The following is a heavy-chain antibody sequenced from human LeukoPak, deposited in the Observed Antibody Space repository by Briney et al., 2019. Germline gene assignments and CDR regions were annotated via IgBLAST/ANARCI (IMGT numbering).Heavy chain of an antibody. CDR2: ISDIGSI. J-gene: IGHJ4*02. CDR3: AGHHPRNTVDF. V-gene: IGHV4-59*08. D-gene: IGHD2/OR15-2a*01. Sequence: QTSETLSLTCTVSGGSISSYYWSWIRQPPGKGLEWIAYISDIGSINYNPSLKSRVTISLETFKNQFSLKLSSVTAADTAVYYCAGHHPRNTVDFWSQGTLVTVSS. CDR1: GGSISSYY.